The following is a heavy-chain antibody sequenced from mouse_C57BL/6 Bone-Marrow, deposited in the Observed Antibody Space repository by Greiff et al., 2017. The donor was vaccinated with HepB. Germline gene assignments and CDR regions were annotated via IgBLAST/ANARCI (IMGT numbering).Heavy chain of an antibody. V-gene: IGHV1-55*01. CDR3: ARRYRMDY. Sequence: VQLQQPGAELVKPGASVKMSCKASGYTFTSYWITWVKQRPGQGLEWVGDIYPGSGSTNYNEKFKSKATLAVDTPSSTAYMQLSSLTSEDSAVYYCARRYRMDYWGQGTSVTVSS. D-gene: IGHD2-14*01. CDR2: IYPGSGST. CDR1: GYTFTSYW. J-gene: IGHJ4*01.